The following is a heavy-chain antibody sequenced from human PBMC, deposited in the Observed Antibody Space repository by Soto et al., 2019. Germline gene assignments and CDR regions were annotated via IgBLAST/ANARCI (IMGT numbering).Heavy chain of an antibody. CDR2: IYYSGST. CDR1: GGSISSGDYY. D-gene: IGHD4-17*01. J-gene: IGHJ4*02. Sequence: PSETLSLTCTVSGGSISSGDYYWSWIRQPPGKGLEWIGYIYYSGSTYYNPSLKSRVTISVDTSKNQFSLKLSSVTAADTAVYYCARDQYGESWIFDYWGQGNLVLVSS. CDR3: ARDQYGESWIFDY. V-gene: IGHV4-30-4*01.